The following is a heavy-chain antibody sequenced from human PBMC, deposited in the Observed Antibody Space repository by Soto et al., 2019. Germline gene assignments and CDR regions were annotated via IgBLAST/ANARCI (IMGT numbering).Heavy chain of an antibody. CDR1: GFTFGDYA. CDR3: TRGLGAYYPRHDY. D-gene: IGHD3-10*01. CDR2: IRGKAFGGTT. V-gene: IGHV3-49*03. J-gene: IGHJ4*02. Sequence: SGGSLRLSCTTSGFTFGDYAVSWFRQASGKGLEWVGFIRGKAFGGTTAYAASVRGRFTILRDNSKSIAYLQMSSVETEDTAVYYCTRGLGAYYPRHDYWGQGT.